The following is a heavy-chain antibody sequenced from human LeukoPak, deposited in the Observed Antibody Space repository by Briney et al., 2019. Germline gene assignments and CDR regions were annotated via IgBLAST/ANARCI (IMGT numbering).Heavy chain of an antibody. V-gene: IGHV1-18*01. D-gene: IGHD2-2*01. CDR1: GYTFTSYG. Sequence: ASVKVSCKASGYTFTSYGISWVRQAPGQGLEWMGWISAYSGNTNYAQKLQGRVTMTTDTSTSTAYMELRSLRSDDTAVYYCARDLDCSSTSCYFGYYYYYMDVWGKGTTVTVSS. J-gene: IGHJ6*03. CDR3: ARDLDCSSTSCYFGYYYYYMDV. CDR2: ISAYSGNT.